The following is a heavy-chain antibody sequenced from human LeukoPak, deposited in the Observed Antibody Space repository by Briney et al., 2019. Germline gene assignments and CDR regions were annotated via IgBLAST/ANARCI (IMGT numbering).Heavy chain of an antibody. CDR1: GGTFSSYA. D-gene: IGHD3-22*01. CDR2: IIPIFGTA. CDR3: ARVEDSSGYYGVSHFDY. V-gene: IGHV1-69*13. J-gene: IGHJ4*02. Sequence: ASVKVSCKASGGTFSSYAISWVRQAPGQGLEWMGGIIPIFGTANYAQKFQGGVTITADESTSTAYMELSSLRSEDTAVYYCARVEDSSGYYGVSHFDYWGQGTLVTVSS.